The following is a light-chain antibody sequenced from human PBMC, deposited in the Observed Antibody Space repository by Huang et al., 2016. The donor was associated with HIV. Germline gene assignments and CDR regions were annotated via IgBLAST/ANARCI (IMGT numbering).Light chain of an antibody. CDR1: QGLLHSDGYNY. J-gene: IGKJ5*01. CDR3: MQALQTLIT. Sequence: DIVMTQSPVSLSVSPGEPASISCRSSQGLLHSDGYNYVDWYVQKPGQSPQVLVYLGSVRASGVPDRFSGSGSGTDFTLMISRVESEDVGIYHCMQALQTLITFGQGTRLEIK. V-gene: IGKV2-28*01. CDR2: LGS.